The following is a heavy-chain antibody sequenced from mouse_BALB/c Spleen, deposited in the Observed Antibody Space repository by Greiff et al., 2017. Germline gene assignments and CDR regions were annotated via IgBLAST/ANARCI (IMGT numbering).Heavy chain of an antibody. J-gene: IGHJ2*01. CDR3: AREGDYNDY. CDR1: GYAFTNYL. Sequence: VQLQQSGAELVRPGTSVKVSCKASGYAFTNYLIEWVKQRPGQGLEWIGVINPGSGGTNYNEKFKGKATLTADKSSSTAYMQLSSLTSDDSAVYFCAREGDYNDYWGQGTTLTVSS. D-gene: IGHD1-3*01. V-gene: IGHV1-54*01. CDR2: INPGSGGT.